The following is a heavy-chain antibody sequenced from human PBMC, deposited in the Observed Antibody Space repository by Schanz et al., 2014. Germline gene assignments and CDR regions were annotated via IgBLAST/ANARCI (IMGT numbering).Heavy chain of an antibody. Sequence: QVQLQESGPGLVKPSETLSLTCTVSGGSIRGYYCSWIRQPPGKGLEWIGYVHSSGSTNYNSSLKSRITMSLDPSKNQFSQNRGSVTAADTAVYYCARGIQAWLQWYFDYWGQGTLVTVSS. CDR1: GGSIRGYY. J-gene: IGHJ4*02. CDR2: VHSSGST. V-gene: IGHV4-59*08. CDR3: ARGIQAWLQWYFDY. D-gene: IGHD5-18*01.